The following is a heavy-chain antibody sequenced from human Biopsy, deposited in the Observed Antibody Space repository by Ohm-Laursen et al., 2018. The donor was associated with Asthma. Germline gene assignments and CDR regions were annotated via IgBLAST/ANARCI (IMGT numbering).Heavy chain of an antibody. CDR2: ISFDGSNE. CDR3: AKELFPGWELRRGPDS. D-gene: IGHD1-26*01. CDR1: GFSFSNFG. V-gene: IGHV3-30*18. J-gene: IGHJ4*02. Sequence: SLRLSCAASGFSFSNFGMHWVRQAPGKGLEWVAVISFDGSNEDYADSVKGRFTISRDNSKNTLFLEMDSLRPEDTAVYYCAKELFPGWELRRGPDSWGQGTLVTVSS.